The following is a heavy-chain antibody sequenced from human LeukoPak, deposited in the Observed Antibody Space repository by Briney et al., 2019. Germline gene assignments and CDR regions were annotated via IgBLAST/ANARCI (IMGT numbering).Heavy chain of an antibody. CDR3: TRDRSRAEDD. D-gene: IGHD1-14*01. CDR2: INQGGSDK. J-gene: IGHJ4*02. CDR1: GFTFSVHW. Sequence: GGSLRLSCAASGFTFSVHWMSWVRQAPGKGLEWVANINQGGSDKYYVDSVKGRFTISRDNANNLLYLQMNSLRGEDKAVYYCTRDRSRAEDDWGQGTLVTVSS. V-gene: IGHV3-7*01.